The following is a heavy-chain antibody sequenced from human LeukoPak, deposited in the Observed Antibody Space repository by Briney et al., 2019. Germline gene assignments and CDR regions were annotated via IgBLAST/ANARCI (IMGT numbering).Heavy chain of an antibody. CDR2: IYYRGST. CDR3: ARNCGGDCYPYYGMDV. V-gene: IGHV4-39*07. J-gene: IGHJ6*02. CDR1: GGSISNTDYY. D-gene: IGHD2-21*02. Sequence: SETLSLTCTVSGGSISNTDYYWGWIRQSPGKGLEWIGNIYYRGSTYYNPSLKSRVTISVDTSKNQFSLKVTSVTAADTAVYYCARNCGGDCYPYYGMDVWGQGTTVTVSS.